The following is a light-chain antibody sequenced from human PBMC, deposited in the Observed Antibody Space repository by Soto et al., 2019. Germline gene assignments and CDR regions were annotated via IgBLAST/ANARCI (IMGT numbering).Light chain of an antibody. CDR3: SSYTSSSLVI. CDR1: SSDVGGYDY. Sequence: QSALTQPPSASGSPGQSVTISCTGTSSDVGGYDYVSWYQQHPGKAPKLLIYQVSDRPSGVSDRFSGSKSGNTASLTISGLQAEDEADYYCSSYTSSSLVIFGGGTKVTV. CDR2: QVS. J-gene: IGLJ2*01. V-gene: IGLV2-14*01.